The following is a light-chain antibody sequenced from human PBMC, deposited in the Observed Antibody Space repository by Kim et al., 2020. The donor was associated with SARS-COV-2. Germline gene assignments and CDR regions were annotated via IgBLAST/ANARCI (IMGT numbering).Light chain of an antibody. V-gene: IGLV3-19*01. CDR3: LARDSNNNVL. Sequence: SSELTQDPAVSVALGQTVRLTCQGDSLRSYYATWYQQKPGQSPILVIYGKNNRHSGIPDRFSGSSSGNTASLTIAGTQAGDEADYYCLARDSNNNVLFGGGTRLTVL. CDR1: SLRSYY. CDR2: GKN. J-gene: IGLJ2*01.